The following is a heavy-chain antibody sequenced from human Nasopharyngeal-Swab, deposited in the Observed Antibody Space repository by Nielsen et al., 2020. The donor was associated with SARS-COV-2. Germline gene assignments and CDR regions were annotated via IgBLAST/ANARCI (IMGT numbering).Heavy chain of an antibody. CDR2: IWYDGSNK. J-gene: IGHJ3*01. CDR3: ARDPSYDSSGFRV. Sequence: WIRQPPGKGPEWVAVIWYDGSNKYYADSVKGRFTISRDNSKNTLYLQMNSLRAEDTAVYYCARDPSYDSSGFRVWGQGTMVTVSS. V-gene: IGHV3-33*01. D-gene: IGHD3-22*01.